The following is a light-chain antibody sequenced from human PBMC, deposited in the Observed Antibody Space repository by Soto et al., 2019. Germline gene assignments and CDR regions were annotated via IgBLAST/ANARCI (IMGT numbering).Light chain of an antibody. V-gene: IGKV3-11*01. CDR3: QQRSNWPLT. CDR2: DAS. Sequence: EIVLTQSPATLSLSPGERATLSCRASQSVSSYLAWYQQKPGQAPRLLIYDASNRATGIPGRFSGSGSGTDSTLTISSLEPEDFAVYYCQQRSNWPLTFAGGTKVDIK. CDR1: QSVSSY. J-gene: IGKJ4*01.